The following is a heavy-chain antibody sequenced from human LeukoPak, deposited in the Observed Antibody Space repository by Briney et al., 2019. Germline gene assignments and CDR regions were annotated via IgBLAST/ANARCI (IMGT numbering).Heavy chain of an antibody. CDR1: GGSFSGYY. CDR3: ARALRDDSSGNDYFDY. CDR2: INHSGST. Sequence: SETLSLTCAVYGGSFSGYYWSWIRQSPEKGLEWIGEINHSGSTNYNPSLKSRVTILVDTSKNQFSLKLRSVTAADTAVYYCARALRDDSSGNDYFDYWGQKTLVTVSS. J-gene: IGHJ4*02. V-gene: IGHV4-34*01. D-gene: IGHD3-22*01.